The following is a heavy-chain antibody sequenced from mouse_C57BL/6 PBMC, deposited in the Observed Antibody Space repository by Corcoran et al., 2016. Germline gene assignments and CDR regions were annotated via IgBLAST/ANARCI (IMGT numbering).Heavy chain of an antibody. CDR1: GYTFTDYY. Sequence: QVQLQQSGPELVKPGASVKISCKASGYTFTDYYINWVKQRPGQGLEWIGWIFPGSGSTYYNEKFKGKATLTVDKSSSTAYMLLSSLTSEDSAVYFCARDGDYYGSSYGAWFAYWGQGTLVTVSA. V-gene: IGHV1-75*01. J-gene: IGHJ3*01. D-gene: IGHD1-1*01. CDR3: ARDGDYYGSSYGAWFAY. CDR2: IFPGSGST.